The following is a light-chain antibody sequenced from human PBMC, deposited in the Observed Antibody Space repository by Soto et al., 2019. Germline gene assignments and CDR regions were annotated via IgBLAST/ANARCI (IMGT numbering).Light chain of an antibody. J-gene: IGKJ1*01. CDR1: QSVSNNW. Sequence: EIVLTQSPDTLSLSPGERATLSCRASQSVSNNWLAWYQQKPGQAPRLLIYAASSRPGGIPDKFSGSGSGTDFTLTISSLQPDDFATFYFQQYDTYSRTFGQGTMLEVK. CDR3: QQYDTYSRT. CDR2: AAS. V-gene: IGKV3-20*01.